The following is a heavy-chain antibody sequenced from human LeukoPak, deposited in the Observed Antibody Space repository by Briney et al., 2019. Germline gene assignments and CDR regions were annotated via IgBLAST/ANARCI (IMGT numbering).Heavy chain of an antibody. CDR2: IIPIFGTA. CDR1: GGTFSSYA. V-gene: IGHV1-69*13. Sequence: SVKVSCKASGGTFSSYAISWVRQAPGHGLEWMGGIIPIFGTANYAQKFQGRVTITADESTSTAYMELSSLRSEDTAVYYCAREYSGSPNAFDIWGQGTMVTVSS. D-gene: IGHD1-26*01. J-gene: IGHJ3*02. CDR3: AREYSGSPNAFDI.